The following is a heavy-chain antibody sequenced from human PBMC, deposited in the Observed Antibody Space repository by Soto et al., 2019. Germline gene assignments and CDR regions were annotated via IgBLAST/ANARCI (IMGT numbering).Heavy chain of an antibody. J-gene: IGHJ3*02. CDR1: GGTFSSYA. CDR2: IIPIFGTA. Sequence: SVKVSCKASGGTFSSYAISWVRQAPGQGLEWMGGIIPIFGTANYAQKFQGRVTITADKSTSTAYMELSSLRSEDTAVYYCACTGEMATIQNAFDIWGQGTMVTVS. V-gene: IGHV1-69*06. D-gene: IGHD5-12*01. CDR3: ACTGEMATIQNAFDI.